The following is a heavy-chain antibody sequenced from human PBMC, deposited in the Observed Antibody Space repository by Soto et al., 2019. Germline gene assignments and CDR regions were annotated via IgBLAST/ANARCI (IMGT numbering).Heavy chain of an antibody. D-gene: IGHD2-15*01. J-gene: IGHJ4*02. CDR1: GDTFTSYY. V-gene: IGHV1-46*01. CDR3: ARVYCSGGSCYGIDY. CDR2: INPSGGT. Sequence: QVQLVQSGAEVKKPGASVKISCKASGDTFTSYYMHWVRQAPGQGLEWMGIINPSGGTSYAQKFPGRVTMTRDTSTNTVYMELSSLRSEDTAVYYCARVYCSGGSCYGIDYWGQGTLVTVSS.